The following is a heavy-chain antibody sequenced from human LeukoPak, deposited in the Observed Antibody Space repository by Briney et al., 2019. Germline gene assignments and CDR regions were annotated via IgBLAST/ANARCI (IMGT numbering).Heavy chain of an antibody. D-gene: IGHD5-24*01. CDR3: ARRDGYNLRGTYFCYLDV. CDR2: INQDGSEK. V-gene: IGHV3-7*01. CDR1: GFSFRNYW. Sequence: GGSLRLSCGASGFSFRNYWMTWVRQAPGKGLEWVANINQDGSEKQYVDSVKGRFTISRDNAQNSLFLQMNSLRVEDAAVYFCARRDGYNLRGTYFCYLDVWGKGTRLTVSS. J-gene: IGHJ6*03.